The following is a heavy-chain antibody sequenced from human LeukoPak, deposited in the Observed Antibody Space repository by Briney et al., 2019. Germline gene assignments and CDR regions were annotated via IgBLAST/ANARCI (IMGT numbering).Heavy chain of an antibody. V-gene: IGHV1-69*04. CDR2: IIPILGIA. J-gene: IGHJ4*02. D-gene: IGHD2/OR15-2a*01. CDR1: GGTFSSYA. CDR3: ARLHDSTIY. Sequence: ASVNVSCKASGGTFSSYAISWVRQAPGQGLEWMGRIIPILGIANYAQKFQGRVTITADKSTSTAYMELSSLRSEDTAVYYCARLHDSTIYWGQGTLVTVSS.